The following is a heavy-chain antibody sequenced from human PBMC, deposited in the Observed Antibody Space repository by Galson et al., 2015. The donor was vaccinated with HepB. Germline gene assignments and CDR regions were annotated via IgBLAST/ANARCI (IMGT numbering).Heavy chain of an antibody. CDR3: ARGRYSGSYYDY. J-gene: IGHJ4*02. V-gene: IGHV3-9*01. CDR1: GFTFDDYA. Sequence: SLRLSCAASGFTFDDYAMHWVRQAPGKGLEWVSGISWNSGSIGYADSVKGRFTISRDNAKNSLYLQMNSLRGEDTAVYYCARGRYSGSYYDYWGQGTLVTVSS. D-gene: IGHD1-26*01. CDR2: ISWNSGSI.